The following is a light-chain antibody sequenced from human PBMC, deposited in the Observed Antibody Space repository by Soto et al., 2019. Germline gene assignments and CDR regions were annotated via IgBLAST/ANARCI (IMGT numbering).Light chain of an antibody. CDR2: DAS. CDR1: QDINKS. CDR3: QQFDKLPLT. V-gene: IGKV1-33*01. Sequence: DIQMTQSLSSLSASVGDRVTITCQASQDINKSLNWYQQRLGEAPKLLAYDASILEAGGPSRFSGRGLGTTFTRTISSLQPEDLATSFWQQFDKLPLTGGGGTKLDLK. J-gene: IGKJ4*02.